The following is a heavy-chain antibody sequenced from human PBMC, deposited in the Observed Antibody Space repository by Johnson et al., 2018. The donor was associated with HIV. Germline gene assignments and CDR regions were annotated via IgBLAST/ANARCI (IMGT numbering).Heavy chain of an antibody. Sequence: QVQLVESGGGVVQPGRSLRLSCAASGFNFSSNGMFWVRQAPDKGLEWVAVISDDGSNKYYADPMTGRFTISRDNYKNTLSLQMNSLIPEDTAVYYCCYGSGTYDGPAFDIWGQGTVVIVSS. CDR1: GFNFSSNG. V-gene: IGHV3-30*03. CDR2: ISDDGSNK. CDR3: CYGSGTYDGPAFDI. D-gene: IGHD3-10*01. J-gene: IGHJ3*02.